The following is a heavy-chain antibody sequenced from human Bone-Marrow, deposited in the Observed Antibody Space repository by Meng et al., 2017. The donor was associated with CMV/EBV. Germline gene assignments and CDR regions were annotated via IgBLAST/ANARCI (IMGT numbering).Heavy chain of an antibody. CDR2: LTGSSSNI. Sequence: GESLKISCVGSGFTFDTYNMNWVRLAPGKGLEWLSSLTGSSSNIYYAESVRGRFTISRDNAKKSLYLQMNSLRAEDTAVYYCARSTRLGRLAYWGQGTQGTVSS. CDR1: GFTFDTYN. D-gene: IGHD6-6*01. V-gene: IGHV3-21*01. J-gene: IGHJ4*02. CDR3: ARSTRLGRLAY.